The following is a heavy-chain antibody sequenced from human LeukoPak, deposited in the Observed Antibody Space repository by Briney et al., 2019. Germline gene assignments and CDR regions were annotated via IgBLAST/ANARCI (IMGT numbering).Heavy chain of an antibody. D-gene: IGHD2/OR15-2a*01. V-gene: IGHV3-7*01. J-gene: IGHJ6*02. Sequence: GGSLSLSCAASGFTFSSYWMSWVRQAPGKGLEWVANIKQDGGERYYVDSVKGRFTISRDNAKNSLYLQMNSLRAEDTAVYYCARDSSLSSYYYGMDVWGQGTTVTVSS. CDR3: ARDSSLSSYYYGMDV. CDR1: GFTFSSYW. CDR2: IKQDGGER.